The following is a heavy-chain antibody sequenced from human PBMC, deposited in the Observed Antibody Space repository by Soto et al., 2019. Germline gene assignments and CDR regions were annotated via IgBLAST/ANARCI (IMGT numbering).Heavy chain of an antibody. CDR3: ARSVFP. CDR2: IYYSGSI. J-gene: IGHJ5*02. V-gene: IGHV4-31*03. Sequence: QVQLQESGPGLVKPSQTLSLTCTVSGGSISSGGYYWNWIRQHPGKGLEWIGYIYYSGSIYYNPAPXSXVTISVDTSKNQFSLKLSSVTAADTAVYYCARSVFPWGQGTLVTVSS. CDR1: GGSISSGGYY.